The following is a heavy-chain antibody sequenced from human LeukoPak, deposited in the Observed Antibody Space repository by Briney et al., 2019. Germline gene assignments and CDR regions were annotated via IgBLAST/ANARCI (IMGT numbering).Heavy chain of an antibody. CDR1: GGSISSYY. Sequence: PSETLSLTCTVSGGSISSYYWTWIRQPPGKGLEWIGYIYYSGSTNYNPSLKSRVTMSVDTSKNQFSLELTSVTAADTAMYFCGFSEGDFWGQGALVTVSS. D-gene: IGHD6-25*01. J-gene: IGHJ4*02. CDR2: IYYSGST. CDR3: GFSEGDF. V-gene: IGHV4-59*08.